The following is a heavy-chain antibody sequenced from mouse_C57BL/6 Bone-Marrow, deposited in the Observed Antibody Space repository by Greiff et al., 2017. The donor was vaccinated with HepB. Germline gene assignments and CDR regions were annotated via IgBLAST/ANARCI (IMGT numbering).Heavy chain of an antibody. Sequence: VQLKQSGAELVRPGASVKLSCTASGFNIKDDYMHWVKQRPEQGLEWIGWIDPENGDTEYASKVQGKATITADTSTNTAYLQLSSLTSEDTAVYYCASDGYYPAWFAYWGQGTLVTVSA. CDR2: IDPENGDT. V-gene: IGHV14-4*01. J-gene: IGHJ3*01. CDR3: ASDGYYPAWFAY. CDR1: GFNIKDDY. D-gene: IGHD2-3*01.